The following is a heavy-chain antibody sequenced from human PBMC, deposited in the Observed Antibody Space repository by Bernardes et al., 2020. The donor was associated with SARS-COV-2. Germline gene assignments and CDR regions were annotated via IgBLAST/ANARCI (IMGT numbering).Heavy chain of an antibody. J-gene: IGHJ4*02. CDR2: IWHDGSNK. CDR1: GFTFSSYG. CDR3: ARDDQPLFDY. Sequence: GGSLRLSCAASGFTFSSYGMLWVRQAPGKGLEWVAVIWHDGSNKYFADSVKGRFTISRDNSKNTLYLQINTLRAEDTAVYYCARDDQPLFDYWGQGTLVTVSS. V-gene: IGHV3-33*01.